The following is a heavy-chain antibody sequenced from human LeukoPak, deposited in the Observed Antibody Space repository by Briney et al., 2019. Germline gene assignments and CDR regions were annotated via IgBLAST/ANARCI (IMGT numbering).Heavy chain of an antibody. CDR3: ARERDTYYYPGWFDP. CDR1: GGSIRSSTYY. Sequence: KASETLSLTCTVSGGSIRSSTYYWGWIRQPPGKGLEWIGSIYYGGTTYYNPSLKSRVTISVDTSKNQFSLKLSSVTAADTAVYYCARERDTYYYPGWFDPWGQGTLVTVSS. D-gene: IGHD3-10*01. J-gene: IGHJ5*02. CDR2: IYYGGTT. V-gene: IGHV4-39*07.